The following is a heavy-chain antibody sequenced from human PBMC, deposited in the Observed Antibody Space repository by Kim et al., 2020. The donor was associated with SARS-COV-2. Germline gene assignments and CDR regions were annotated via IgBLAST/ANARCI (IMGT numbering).Heavy chain of an antibody. J-gene: IGHJ5*02. CDR2: MNPNSGNT. Sequence: ASVKVSCKASGYTFTSYDINWVRQATGQGLEWMGWMNPNSGNTGYAQKFQGRVTMTRNTSISTAYMELSSLRSEDTAVYYCARPPLSSVNWFDPWGQGTLVTVSS. D-gene: IGHD3-16*02. V-gene: IGHV1-8*01. CDR1: GYTFTSYD. CDR3: ARPPLSSVNWFDP.